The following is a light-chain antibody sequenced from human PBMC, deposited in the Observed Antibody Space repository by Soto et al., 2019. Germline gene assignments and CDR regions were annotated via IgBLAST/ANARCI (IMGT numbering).Light chain of an antibody. CDR2: ENN. CDR1: SSKIGNNY. CDR3: GTWDSSLSAEV. J-gene: IGLJ1*01. V-gene: IGLV1-51*02. Sequence: QSVLTQPPSVSAAPGQKVTISCSGSSSKIGNNYVSWYQQLPGTAPKLLIYENNKRPSGIPDRFSGSKSGTSATLGITGFQTGDEADYYCGTWDSSLSAEVFGTGTKATVL.